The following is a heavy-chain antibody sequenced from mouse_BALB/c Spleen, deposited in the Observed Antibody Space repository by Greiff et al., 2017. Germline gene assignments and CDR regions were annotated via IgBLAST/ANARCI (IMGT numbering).Heavy chain of an antibody. Sequence: EVKLVESGGGLVQPKGSLKLSCAASGFTFNTYAMNWVRQAPGKGLEWVARIRSKSNNYATYYADSVKDRFTISRDDSQSMLYLQMNNLKTEDTAMYYCGRHEIYYYGSSPYYAMDYWGQGTSVTVSS. CDR1: GFTFNTYA. J-gene: IGHJ4*01. V-gene: IGHV10-1*02. CDR3: GRHEIYYYGSSPYYAMDY. CDR2: IRSKSNNYAT. D-gene: IGHD1-1*01.